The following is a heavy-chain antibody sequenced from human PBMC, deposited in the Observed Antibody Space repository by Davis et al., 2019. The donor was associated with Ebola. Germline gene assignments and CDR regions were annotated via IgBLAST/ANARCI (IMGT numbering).Heavy chain of an antibody. CDR1: GFTVSSNY. CDR2: IYSGGST. V-gene: IGHV3-66*01. Sequence: PGGSLRLSCAASGFTVSSNYMSWVRQAPGKGLEWVSVIYSGGSTYYADSVKGRFTISRDNSKNTLYLQMNSLRAEDTAVYYCVAFQSSSWSLIYYYGMDVWGQGTTVTVSS. CDR3: VAFQSSSWSLIYYYGMDV. D-gene: IGHD6-13*01. J-gene: IGHJ6*02.